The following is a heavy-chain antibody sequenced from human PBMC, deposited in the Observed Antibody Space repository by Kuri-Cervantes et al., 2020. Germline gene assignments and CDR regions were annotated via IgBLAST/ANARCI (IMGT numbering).Heavy chain of an antibody. D-gene: IGHD2-15*01. Sequence: GGSLRLSCAASGFSFSSYGMYWVRQAPGKGLEWVAVISYDGSNKYYADSVEGRFTISRDNSKNTLYLQMNSLRAEDTAVYYCAKGGKGLYLDYWGQGTLVTVSS. J-gene: IGHJ4*02. V-gene: IGHV3-30*18. CDR2: ISYDGSNK. CDR3: AKGGKGLYLDY. CDR1: GFSFSSYG.